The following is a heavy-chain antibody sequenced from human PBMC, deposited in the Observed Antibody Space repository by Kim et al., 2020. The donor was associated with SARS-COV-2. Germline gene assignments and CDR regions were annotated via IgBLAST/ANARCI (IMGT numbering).Heavy chain of an antibody. V-gene: IGHV3-33*01. CDR2: IWYDGSNK. CDR3: ARRGDYYYGMDV. Sequence: GGSLRLSCAASGFTFSSYGMHWVRQAPGKGLEWVAVIWYDGSNKYYADSAKGRFTISRDNSKNTLYLQMNSLRAEDTAVYYCARRGDYYYGMDVWGQGTTVTVSS. D-gene: IGHD3-10*01. CDR1: GFTFSSYG. J-gene: IGHJ6*02.